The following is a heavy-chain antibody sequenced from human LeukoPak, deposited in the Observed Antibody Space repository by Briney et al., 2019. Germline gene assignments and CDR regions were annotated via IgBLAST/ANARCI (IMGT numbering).Heavy chain of an antibody. CDR2: IIPIFGRA. J-gene: IGHJ4*02. Sequence: SVKVSCKASGGTFSSYAISWVRQAPGQGLEWMGGIIPIFGRANYAQKFQGRVTITADESTSTAYMELSSLRSEDTAVYYCARARSSGSYYGYWGQGTLVTVSS. CDR3: ARARSSGSYYGY. D-gene: IGHD1-26*01. CDR1: GGTFSSYA. V-gene: IGHV1-69*13.